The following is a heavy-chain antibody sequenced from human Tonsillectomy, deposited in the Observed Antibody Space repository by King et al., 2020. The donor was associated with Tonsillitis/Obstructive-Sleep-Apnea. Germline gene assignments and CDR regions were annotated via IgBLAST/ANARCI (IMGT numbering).Heavy chain of an antibody. CDR3: ARHLYFYDTSGYSQFDP. CDR1: GGSINISSYY. V-gene: IGHV4-39*01. CDR2: VDYTGTT. D-gene: IGHD3-22*01. Sequence: QLQESGPGLVKPSETLALTCTVSGGSINISSYYWGWVRQPPGKGLEWIVSVDYTGTTSHNPSLKSRATIYVDTAKKQFSLKLSSVTAAHTAVYYCARHLYFYDTSGYSQFDPWGQGTLVTVSS. J-gene: IGHJ5*02.